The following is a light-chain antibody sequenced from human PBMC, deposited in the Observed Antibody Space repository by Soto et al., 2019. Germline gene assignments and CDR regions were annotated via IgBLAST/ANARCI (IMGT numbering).Light chain of an antibody. CDR2: GAS. Sequence: EIVLTQSPGTVSLSPGERATLSCRASQSVSSSSLAWYQQKPGQAPRLLISGASSRATGIPDRFSGSGYGTDFTLTISRLEPEDFAVYYCQQYDSSPRTFGQGTKVEIK. J-gene: IGKJ1*01. V-gene: IGKV3-20*01. CDR1: QSVSSSS. CDR3: QQYDSSPRT.